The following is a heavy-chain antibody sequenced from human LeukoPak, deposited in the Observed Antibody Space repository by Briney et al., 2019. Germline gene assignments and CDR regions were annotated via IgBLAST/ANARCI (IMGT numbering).Heavy chain of an antibody. CDR2: ISSSSSYI. J-gene: IGHJ6*03. CDR1: GFTFSSYS. CDR3: ARVRAYSYGPNYYYYYMDV. Sequence: GGSLRLSCAASGFTFSSYSMNWVRQAPGKGLEWVSSISSSSSYIYYADSVKGRFTISRDNAKNSLYLQMNSLRAEDTALYYCARVRAYSYGPNYYYYYMDVWGKGTTVTVSS. V-gene: IGHV3-21*04. D-gene: IGHD5-18*01.